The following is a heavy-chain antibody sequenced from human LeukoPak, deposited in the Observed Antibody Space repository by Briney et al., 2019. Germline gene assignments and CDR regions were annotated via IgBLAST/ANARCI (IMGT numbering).Heavy chain of an antibody. CDR3: ARDRWVIVPAAIGDHYYYYYMDV. CDR2: IIPIFGTA. Sequence: SVKVSCKASGGTFSSYAISWVRQAPGQGLEWMGGIIPIFGTANYAQKFQGRVTITADESTSTAYMELSSLRSEDTAVYYCARDRWVIVPAAIGDHYYYYYMDVWGKGTTVTVSS. D-gene: IGHD2-2*02. V-gene: IGHV1-69*01. CDR1: GGTFSSYA. J-gene: IGHJ6*03.